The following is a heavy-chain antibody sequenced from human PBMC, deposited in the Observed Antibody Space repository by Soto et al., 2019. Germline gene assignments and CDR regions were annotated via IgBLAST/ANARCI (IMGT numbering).Heavy chain of an antibody. V-gene: IGHV3-30-3*01. CDR1: GFTFSSYA. CDR3: ARDPITWIPVWLGRGGFDY. CDR2: MSYDGSNK. Sequence: QVQLVESGGDVVQPGRSLRLSCAASGFTFSSYAMHWVRQAPGKGLEWVAVMSYDGSNKNYADSVKGRFIISRDNSKNTLYLQMNSLRPEDTDVYYCARDPITWIPVWLGRGGFDYWGQGTLVTVSS. D-gene: IGHD5-18*01. J-gene: IGHJ4*02.